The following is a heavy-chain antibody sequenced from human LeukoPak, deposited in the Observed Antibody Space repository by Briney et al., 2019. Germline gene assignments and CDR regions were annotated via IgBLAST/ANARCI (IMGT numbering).Heavy chain of an antibody. D-gene: IGHD3-3*01. V-gene: IGHV4-4*02. Sequence: SETLSLTCAVSGDSITSSDWWSWVRQPPGKGLEWIGEIYHSGSTNYNPSLKSRVTMSVDKSKNHFSLKLSSVTAADTAVYYCAKLTRGGEVYYYYMDVWGKGTTVTVSS. CDR1: GDSITSSDW. J-gene: IGHJ6*03. CDR3: AKLTRGGEVYYYYMDV. CDR2: IYHSGST.